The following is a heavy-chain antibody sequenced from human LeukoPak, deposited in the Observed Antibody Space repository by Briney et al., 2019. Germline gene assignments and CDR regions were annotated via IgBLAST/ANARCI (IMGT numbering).Heavy chain of an antibody. CDR3: ARAGYNWNYYGAFDI. Sequence: SETLSLTCSVSGDSIDSVSYYWGWIRQAPGKGPEWIASIDYSGRTFYNPSLRSRVTISVDTSKNQFSLKLSSVTAADTAVYYCARAGYNWNYYGAFDIWGQGTMVTVSS. D-gene: IGHD1-7*01. J-gene: IGHJ3*02. CDR1: GDSIDSVSYY. CDR2: IDYSGRT. V-gene: IGHV4-39*07.